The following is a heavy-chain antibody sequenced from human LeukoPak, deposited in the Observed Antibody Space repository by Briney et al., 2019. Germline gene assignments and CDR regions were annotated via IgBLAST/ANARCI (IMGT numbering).Heavy chain of an antibody. V-gene: IGHV3-30*04. CDR3: AKETAAGVTHYYYGMDV. J-gene: IGHJ6*02. CDR2: ISYDGSNK. Sequence: GGSLRLSCAASGFTFSSYAMHWVRQAPGKGLEWVAVISYDGSNKYYADSVKGRFTISRDNSKNTLYLQMNSLRAEDTAVYYCAKETAAGVTHYYYGMDVWGQGTTVTVSS. D-gene: IGHD6-13*01. CDR1: GFTFSSYA.